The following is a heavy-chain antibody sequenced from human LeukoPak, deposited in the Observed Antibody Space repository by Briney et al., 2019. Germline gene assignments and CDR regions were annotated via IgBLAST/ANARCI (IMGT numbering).Heavy chain of an antibody. J-gene: IGHJ4*02. CDR3: ARGDCSRGSCYLLDH. CDR2: INPSGGST. V-gene: IGHV1-46*01. CDR1: GYTFTSYY. Sequence: ASVKVSYKASGYTFTSYYMHWVRQAPGQGLEWMGLINPSGGSTSYAQKFQGRVTVTRDTSTSTVYMELSSLRSEDTAVYYCARGDCSRGSCYLLDHWGQGTLVTVSS. D-gene: IGHD2-15*01.